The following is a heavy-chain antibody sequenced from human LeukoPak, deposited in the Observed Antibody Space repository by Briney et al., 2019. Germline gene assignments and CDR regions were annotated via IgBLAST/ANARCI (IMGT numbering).Heavy chain of an antibody. CDR2: IKQDGTER. CDR3: ARGKQATLDAFDI. V-gene: IGHV3-7*04. CDR1: GFTFSNYW. Sequence: PGGSLRLSCAASGFTFSNYWMSWVRQAPGKGLEWVAKIKQDGTERFYVDSAKGRFTISRDNAQNSVYLQMNSLRAEDTAVYYCARGKQATLDAFDIWGQGTMVTVSS. D-gene: IGHD5-12*01. J-gene: IGHJ3*02.